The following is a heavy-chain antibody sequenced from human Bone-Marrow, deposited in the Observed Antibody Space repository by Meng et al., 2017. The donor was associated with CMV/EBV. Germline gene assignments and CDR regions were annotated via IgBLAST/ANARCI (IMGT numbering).Heavy chain of an antibody. J-gene: IGHJ6*02. V-gene: IGHV3-48*03. CDR1: GFTFSSYE. CDR3: ARAAVVTYYYYGMDV. D-gene: IGHD4-23*01. CDR2: ISSSGSTI. Sequence: SCAASGFTFSSYEMNWVRQAPGKGLEWVSYISSSGSTIYYADSVKGRFTISRDNAKNSLYLQMNSLRAEDTAVYYCARAAVVTYYYYGMDVWGQGTTVTVSS.